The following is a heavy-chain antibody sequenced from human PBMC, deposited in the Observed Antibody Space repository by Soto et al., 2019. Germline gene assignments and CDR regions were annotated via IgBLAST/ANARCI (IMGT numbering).Heavy chain of an antibody. CDR2: ISTSGGST. V-gene: IGHV3-23*01. CDR3: AKKARYSGYDPLDY. D-gene: IGHD5-12*01. CDR1: GFTFSSYA. J-gene: IGHJ4*02. Sequence: GALRLSCAASGFTFSSYAMSWVRQAPGKGLEWVSAISTSGGSTFYADSVKGRFTISRDNFKNTLYLQMNSLRAEDTAVYYSAKKARYSGYDPLDYWDQGTLLTVYS.